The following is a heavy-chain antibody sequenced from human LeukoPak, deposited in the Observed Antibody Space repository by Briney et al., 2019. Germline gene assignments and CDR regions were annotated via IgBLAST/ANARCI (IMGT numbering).Heavy chain of an antibody. V-gene: IGHV5-51*01. CDR1: GSNFTSYW. CDR2: IYHDDSDT. J-gene: IGHJ4*02. CDR3: ARGFGEFRFDY. D-gene: IGHD3-10*01. Sequence: GGSLEISWQGSGSNFTSYWIGWVRQLPGKGREWMGIIYHDDSDTIYSPSFQGQVTISADKSISTAYLQWSSLKASDTAMYYCARGFGEFRFDYWGQGTLVTVSS.